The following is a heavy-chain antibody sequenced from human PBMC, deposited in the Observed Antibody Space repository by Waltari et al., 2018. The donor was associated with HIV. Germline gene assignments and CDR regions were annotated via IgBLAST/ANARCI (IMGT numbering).Heavy chain of an antibody. Sequence: QVSLKESGPVLVQPTENLTLPCTASRFSLTNARIGLTWIRQPPGEALEWLVQIFSNDEKSYSTSLRSRLSISKDTSKNQVVLTMTDMDPVDTATYYCARAACSSTSCYYVPTYYYYMDVWGRGTTVTVSS. CDR3: ARAACSSTSCYYVPTYYYYMDV. D-gene: IGHD2-2*01. J-gene: IGHJ6*03. CDR1: RFSLTNARIG. V-gene: IGHV2-26*01. CDR2: IFSNDEK.